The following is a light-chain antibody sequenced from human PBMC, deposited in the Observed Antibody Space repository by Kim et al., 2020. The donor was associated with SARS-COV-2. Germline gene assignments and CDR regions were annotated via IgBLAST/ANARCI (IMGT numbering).Light chain of an antibody. Sequence: ASVGDRVTITCRASQSVYNWMAWYQHKPGKAPNLLIYDASTLESGIPSRFSGSGYGTEFILTINSLHPDDFATYYCKQYNAYPHTFGQGTKVDIK. J-gene: IGKJ2*01. CDR3: KQYNAYPHT. CDR1: QSVYNW. CDR2: DAS. V-gene: IGKV1-5*01.